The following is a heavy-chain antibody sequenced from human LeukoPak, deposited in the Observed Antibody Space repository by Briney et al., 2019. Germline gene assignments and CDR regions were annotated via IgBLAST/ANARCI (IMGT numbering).Heavy chain of an antibody. J-gene: IGHJ4*02. Sequence: PSETLSLTCAVSGYSISSGYYWGWIRQPPGKGLEWIGRIYTSGSTNYNPSLKSRVTMSVDTSKNQFSLKLSSVTAADTAVYYCARSDYDFWSGYLDYWGQGTLVTVSS. D-gene: IGHD3-3*01. CDR3: ARSDYDFWSGYLDY. V-gene: IGHV4-38-2*01. CDR2: IYTSGST. CDR1: GYSISSGYY.